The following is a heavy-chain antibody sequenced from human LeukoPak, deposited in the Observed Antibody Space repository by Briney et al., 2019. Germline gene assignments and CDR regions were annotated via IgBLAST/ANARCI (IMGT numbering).Heavy chain of an antibody. CDR1: ASSISSNFH. Sequence: SETLSLTCTVSASSISSNFHWAWIRQPPEKGLEWIGSIYHTGSTYYNPSLKSRVTISVATSKNQFSLKLSSVTAADTAVYYCARERTAGHYYYYMDVWGKGTTVTVSS. D-gene: IGHD1/OR15-1a*01. CDR3: ARERTAGHYYYYMDV. J-gene: IGHJ6*03. V-gene: IGHV4-38-2*02. CDR2: IYHTGST.